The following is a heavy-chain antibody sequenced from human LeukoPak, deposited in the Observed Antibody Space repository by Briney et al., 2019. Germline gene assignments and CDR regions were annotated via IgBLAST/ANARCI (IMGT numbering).Heavy chain of an antibody. J-gene: IGHJ6*02. D-gene: IGHD3-10*01. CDR3: ARESVVRGVINGMDV. Sequence: PGGSLRLSCAASGFTVSTNYLGWVRQAPGKGLEWVSVVYSGGTTYHADSVKGRFTISRDNSKNTMYLQMNSLRADDTAVYYCARESVVRGVINGMDVWGQGTMVTVSS. CDR1: GFTVSTNY. V-gene: IGHV3-66*01. CDR2: VYSGGTT.